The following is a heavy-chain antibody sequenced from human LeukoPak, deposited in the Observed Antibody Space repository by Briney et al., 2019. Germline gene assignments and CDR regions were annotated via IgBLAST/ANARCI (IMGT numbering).Heavy chain of an antibody. V-gene: IGHV3-7*01. CDR1: GFSFSNYW. CDR3: ARIGGKRAPDFDF. J-gene: IGHJ4*02. D-gene: IGHD3-10*01. CDR2: IKEDGSDL. Sequence: PGGSLRLSCAASGFSFSNYWMSWVRQAPGKGLEWVANIKEDGSDLYYVDSVKGRFTISRDNAKNSLYLQMDSLRAEDTAVYYCARIGGKRAPDFDFWGQGTLVSVSS.